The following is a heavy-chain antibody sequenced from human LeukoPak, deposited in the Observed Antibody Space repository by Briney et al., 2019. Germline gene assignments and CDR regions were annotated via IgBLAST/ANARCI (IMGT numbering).Heavy chain of an antibody. J-gene: IGHJ3*02. D-gene: IGHD3-22*01. V-gene: IGHV3-30*03. CDR1: GFTFSSYG. Sequence: GGTLSLSCAASGFTFSSYGMHWVRQAPGKGLEWVAVMSYDGNNKYFADSVKGRFTISRDDSKNTVYLQLNSLRAEDTAVYYCARAGEYFYDSSGYYPDAFDIWGQGTMVTVSS. CDR3: ARAGEYFYDSSGYYPDAFDI. CDR2: MSYDGNNK.